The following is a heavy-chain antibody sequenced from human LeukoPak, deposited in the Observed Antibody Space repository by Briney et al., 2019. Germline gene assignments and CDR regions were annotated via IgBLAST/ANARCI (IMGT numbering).Heavy chain of an antibody. D-gene: IGHD3-3*01. V-gene: IGHV4-4*09. Sequence: SETLSLTCTVSGGSISTYYWSWIRQPPGKGLEWIGYIYNGGTTSHNPSLKSRVTISVGTSKNQFSLKLSSVTAADTAVYYCARPHSTFFDQDAAYYFDYWGQGTLVTVSS. J-gene: IGHJ4*02. CDR1: GGSISTYY. CDR2: IYNGGTT. CDR3: ARPHSTFFDQDAAYYFDY.